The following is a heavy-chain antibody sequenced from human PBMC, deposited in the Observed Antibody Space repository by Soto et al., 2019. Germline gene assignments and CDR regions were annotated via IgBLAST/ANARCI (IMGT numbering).Heavy chain of an antibody. D-gene: IGHD2-8*01. V-gene: IGHV3-23*01. CDR1: GFTFISYA. J-gene: IGHJ4*02. CDR2: ISGSGDST. Sequence: WGSLRLSCAASGFTFISYAISCVRHSPFKGLEWVSAISGSGDSTYYADSVKGRFTISRDQSKNTLYLQMHSLRAEDTAVYFCAKERDNGADRYYFDDWGQGTLVTVSS. CDR3: AKERDNGADRYYFDD.